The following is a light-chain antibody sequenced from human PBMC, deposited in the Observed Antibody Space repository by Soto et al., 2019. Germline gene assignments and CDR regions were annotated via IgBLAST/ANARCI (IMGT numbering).Light chain of an antibody. CDR2: GAS. J-gene: IGKJ2*01. Sequence: EIVLTQSPGTLSLSPGERATLSCRASQSVSSSYVAWYQQKPGQAPRLLIYGASIRATGIPDRFSGSGSGTAFTITISRLEPEDFAVYYCPHYGRSLHTLSTGTK. CDR1: QSVSSSY. V-gene: IGKV3-20*01. CDR3: PHYGRSLHT.